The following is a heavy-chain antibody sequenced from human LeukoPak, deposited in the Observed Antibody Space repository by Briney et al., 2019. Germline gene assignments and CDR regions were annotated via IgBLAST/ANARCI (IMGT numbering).Heavy chain of an antibody. CDR2: IKQDGSEK. Sequence: PGRSLRLSCAASGFTFSNYYMSWVRQAPGKGLEWVANIKQDGSEKYYVDSVKGRFTISRDNAKNSLYLQMNSLRAEDTAVYYCASGPIQLRLQRYYWKGMDVWGQGTTVTVSS. V-gene: IGHV3-7*05. J-gene: IGHJ6*02. CDR1: GFTFSNYY. CDR3: ASGPIQLRLQRYYWKGMDV. D-gene: IGHD1-1*01.